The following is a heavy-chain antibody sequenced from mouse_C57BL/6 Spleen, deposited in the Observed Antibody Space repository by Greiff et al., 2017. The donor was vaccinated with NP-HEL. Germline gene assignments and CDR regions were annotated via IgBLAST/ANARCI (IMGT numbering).Heavy chain of an antibody. J-gene: IGHJ2*01. Sequence: GGGLVQPKGSLKLSCAASGFSFNTYAMNWVRQAPGKGLEWVARIRSKSNNYATYYADSVKDRFTISRDDSEIMLYLQMNNLKTEDTAMYYCVRHDYDGRAFDYWGQGTTLTVSS. D-gene: IGHD2-4*01. CDR3: VRHDYDGRAFDY. CDR1: GFSFNTYA. V-gene: IGHV10-1*01. CDR2: IRSKSNNYAT.